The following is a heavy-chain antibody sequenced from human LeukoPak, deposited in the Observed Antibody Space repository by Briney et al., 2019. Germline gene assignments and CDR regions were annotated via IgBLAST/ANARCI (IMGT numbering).Heavy chain of an antibody. J-gene: IGHJ4*02. CDR2: IRYDGSDN. V-gene: IGHV3-30*02. CDR3: VRWGPGAAVDY. Sequence: GGSLRLSCAASGFSFSSYGMQWVRQAPGKGLEWVAFIRYDGSDNKYAEAVQGRFTISRDNSRNILSLQMDSVRVEDTAVYYCVRWGPGAAVDYWGQGTQVTVSS. D-gene: IGHD6-13*01. CDR1: GFSFSSYG.